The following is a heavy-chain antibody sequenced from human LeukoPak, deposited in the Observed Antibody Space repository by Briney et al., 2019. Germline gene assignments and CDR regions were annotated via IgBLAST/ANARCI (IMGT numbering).Heavy chain of an antibody. V-gene: IGHV3-30*18. CDR1: GFTFSSYG. D-gene: IGHD6-13*01. CDR3: AKCIAAAGTGSYYYYYGMDV. J-gene: IGHJ6*02. Sequence: GGSLRLSCAASGFTFSSYGMHWVRQAPGKELEWVAVISYDGSNKYYADSVKGRFTISRDNSKNTLYLQMNSLRAEDTAVYYCAKCIAAAGTGSYYYYYGMDVWGQGTTVTVSS. CDR2: ISYDGSNK.